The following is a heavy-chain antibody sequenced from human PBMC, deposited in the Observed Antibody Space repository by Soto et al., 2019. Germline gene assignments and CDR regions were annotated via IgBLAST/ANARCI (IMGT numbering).Heavy chain of an antibody. CDR1: GLTFSSYE. V-gene: IGHV3-48*03. D-gene: IGHD3-22*01. Sequence: GGSLRLSCAASGLTFSSYEMNWVRQAPGKGLEWVSYISSSGSTIYYADSVKGRFTISRDNSKNTLYLQMSSLRAEDTAVYYCSKVFYYYDSSGYYYFDYWGQGTLVTVSS. J-gene: IGHJ4*02. CDR2: ISSSGSTI. CDR3: SKVFYYYDSSGYYYFDY.